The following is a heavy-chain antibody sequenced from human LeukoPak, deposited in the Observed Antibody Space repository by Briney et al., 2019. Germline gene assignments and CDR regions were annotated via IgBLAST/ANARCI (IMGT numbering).Heavy chain of an antibody. CDR2: ISGSGGST. CDR3: ARGSDSAVAAYFDS. Sequence: GGSLRLSCAASGFTFSSYAMSWVRQAPGKGLEWVSAISGSGGSTYYADSVKGRFTISRDNAKNSLYLQMNSLRAEDTALYYCARGSDSAVAAYFDSWGQGTLVTVSS. D-gene: IGHD6-19*01. CDR1: GFTFSSYA. V-gene: IGHV3-23*01. J-gene: IGHJ4*02.